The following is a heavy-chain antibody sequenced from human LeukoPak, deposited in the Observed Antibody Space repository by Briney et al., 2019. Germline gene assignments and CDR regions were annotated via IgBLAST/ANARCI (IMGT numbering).Heavy chain of an antibody. Sequence: VKVSCKASGYTFTSYGISWVRQAPGQGLEWMGWISAYNGNTNYAQKLQGRVTMTTDTSTSTAYMELRSLRSDDTAVYYCARDAPLPNDFWSGYKTPYFDYWGQGTLVTVSS. CDR3: ARDAPLPNDFWSGYKTPYFDY. CDR2: ISAYNGNT. V-gene: IGHV1-18*01. CDR1: GYTFTSYG. D-gene: IGHD3-3*01. J-gene: IGHJ4*02.